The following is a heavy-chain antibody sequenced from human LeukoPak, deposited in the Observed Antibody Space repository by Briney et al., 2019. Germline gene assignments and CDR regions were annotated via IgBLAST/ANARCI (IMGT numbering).Heavy chain of an antibody. Sequence: SETLSLTCAVYGGSFSGYYWSWIRQPPGKGLEWIGEINHSGSTNYNPSPKSRVTISVDTSKNQFSLKLSSVTAADTAVYYCARHNRRASGKFRRDWFDPWGQGTLVTVSS. V-gene: IGHV4-34*01. J-gene: IGHJ5*02. CDR1: GGSFSGYY. CDR2: INHSGST. D-gene: IGHD1-26*01. CDR3: ARHNRRASGKFRRDWFDP.